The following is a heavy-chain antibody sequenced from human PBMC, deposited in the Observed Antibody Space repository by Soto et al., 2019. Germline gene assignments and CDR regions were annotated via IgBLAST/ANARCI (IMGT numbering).Heavy chain of an antibody. CDR2: INAGNGNT. Sequence: QVQLVQSGAEVKKPGASVKVSCKASGYTFTSYAMHWVRQAPGQRLEWMGWINAGNGNTKYSQKFQGRVTITRDTSASTAYMELSSPRSEETAVYYCARGYHLREYGYWGQGTLVTVSS. V-gene: IGHV1-3*01. CDR1: GYTFTSYA. J-gene: IGHJ4*02. CDR3: ARGYHLREYGY. D-gene: IGHD4-17*01.